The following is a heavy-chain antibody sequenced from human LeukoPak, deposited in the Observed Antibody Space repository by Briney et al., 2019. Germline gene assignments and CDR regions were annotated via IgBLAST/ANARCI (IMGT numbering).Heavy chain of an antibody. Sequence: SETLSLTCTVSGGSISSYYWSWIRQPAGKGLEWIGRIYTSGSTNYNPSLKSRVTMSVDTSKNQFSLKLSSVTAADTAVYYCARAMAIGDYVWGSYRPYYFDYWGQGTLVTVSS. CDR3: ARAMAIGDYVWGSYRPYYFDY. V-gene: IGHV4-4*07. J-gene: IGHJ4*02. CDR2: IYTSGST. CDR1: GGSISSYY. D-gene: IGHD3-16*02.